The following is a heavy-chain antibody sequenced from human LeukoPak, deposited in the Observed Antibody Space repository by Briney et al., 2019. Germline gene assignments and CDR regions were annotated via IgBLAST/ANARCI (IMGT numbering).Heavy chain of an antibody. D-gene: IGHD3-16*01. Sequence: NTSETLSLTCAVYGVSFSGYYWSWIRQPPGKGLEWIGEIDRRGSTNYNPSLTSRVTISIDTSKNQFSLKLSSVTAADTAIYYCARELLVARGSFDSWGQGALVTVPS. CDR1: GVSFSGYY. J-gene: IGHJ4*02. CDR3: ARELLVARGSFDS. CDR2: IDRRGST. V-gene: IGHV4-34*01.